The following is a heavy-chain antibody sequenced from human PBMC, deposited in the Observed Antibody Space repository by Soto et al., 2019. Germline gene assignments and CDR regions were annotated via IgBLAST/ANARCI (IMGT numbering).Heavy chain of an antibody. V-gene: IGHV3-23*01. D-gene: IGHD3-3*01. Sequence: EVQLLESGGGLVQPGGSLILSCAASGFTFSSYAMSWVRQAPGKGLEWVSAISGSGGSTYYADSVKGRFTISRDNSKNTLSLQMNSLRAEDTAVYYCAKDLTIFVVVESPLGYWCQGTLLTVSS. CDR2: ISGSGGST. J-gene: IGHJ4*02. CDR1: GFTFSSYA. CDR3: AKDLTIFVVVESPLGY.